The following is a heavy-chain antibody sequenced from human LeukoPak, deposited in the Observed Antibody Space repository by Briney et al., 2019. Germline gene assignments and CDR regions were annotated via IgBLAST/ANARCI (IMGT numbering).Heavy chain of an antibody. Sequence: GGSLRLSCAASGFTFSDYSMNWVRQAPGKGLEWVSAISGSGGSTYYADSVKGRFTISRDNSKNTLYLQMNSLRAEDTAVYYCAKDPGDYYDSSGPTAFDYWGQGTLVTVSS. J-gene: IGHJ4*02. CDR3: AKDPGDYYDSSGPTAFDY. V-gene: IGHV3-23*01. D-gene: IGHD3-22*01. CDR1: GFTFSDYS. CDR2: ISGSGGST.